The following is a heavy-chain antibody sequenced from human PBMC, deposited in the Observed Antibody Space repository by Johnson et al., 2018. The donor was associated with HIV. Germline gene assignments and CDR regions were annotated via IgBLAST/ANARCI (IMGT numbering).Heavy chain of an antibody. D-gene: IGHD3-16*02. CDR1: GFSFSNYA. CDR2: VSSDGNNK. Sequence: QVQLVESGGGVVQPGRSLRLSCAASGFSFSNYAMDWVRQAPGKGLEWVAFVSSDGNNKNYADSVKGRFTISRDNSKNTVYLQMNSLRAEDTAVYYCARSLLLVTYHDAFDIGGQGTMVTVSS. CDR3: ARSLLLVTYHDAFDI. J-gene: IGHJ3*02. V-gene: IGHV3-30*03.